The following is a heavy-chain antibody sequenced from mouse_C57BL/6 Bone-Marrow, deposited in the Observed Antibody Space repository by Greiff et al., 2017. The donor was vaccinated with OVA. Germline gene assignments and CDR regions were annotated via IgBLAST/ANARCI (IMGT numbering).Heavy chain of an antibody. CDR1: GYTFTSYW. D-gene: IGHD2-5*01. V-gene: IGHV1-52*01. Sequence: QVQLKQPGAELVRPGSSVKLSCKASGYTFTSYWMHWVKQRPIQGLEWIGNIDPSDSETHYNQKFKDKATLTVDKSSSTAYMQLSSLTSEDSAVYDWARRGGSYYSNLFDYWGQGTTLTVSS. CDR3: ARRGGSYYSNLFDY. J-gene: IGHJ2*01. CDR2: IDPSDSET.